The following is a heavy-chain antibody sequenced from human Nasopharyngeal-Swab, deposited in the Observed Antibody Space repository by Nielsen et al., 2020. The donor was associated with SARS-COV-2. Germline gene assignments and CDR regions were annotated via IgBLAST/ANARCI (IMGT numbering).Heavy chain of an antibody. J-gene: IGHJ4*02. Sequence: SETLSLTCAVCGGSFSGYYWSWIRQPPGKGLEWIGEINHSGSTNYNPSLKSRVTISVDTSKNQFSLKLSSVTAADTAVYYCARGPLGYCTGGVCYGLDYWGQGTLVTVSS. V-gene: IGHV4-34*01. CDR3: ARGPLGYCTGGVCYGLDY. D-gene: IGHD2-8*02. CDR2: INHSGST. CDR1: GGSFSGYY.